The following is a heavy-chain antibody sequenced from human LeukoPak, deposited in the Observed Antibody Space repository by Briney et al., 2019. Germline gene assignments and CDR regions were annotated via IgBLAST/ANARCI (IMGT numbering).Heavy chain of an antibody. Sequence: PSETLSLTCAVYGGSFSGYYWTWIRQPPGRGLEWIGEINHSGSTTYNPSLQSRVTISVDTSKSQFSLKLNSVTAADTAMYYCARGPDPYWGQGTLVTVSS. CDR2: INHSGST. CDR3: ARGPDPY. J-gene: IGHJ4*02. CDR1: GGSFSGYY. V-gene: IGHV4-34*01.